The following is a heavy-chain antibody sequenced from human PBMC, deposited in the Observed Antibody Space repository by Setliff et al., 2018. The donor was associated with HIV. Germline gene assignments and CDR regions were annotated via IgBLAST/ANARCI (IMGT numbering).Heavy chain of an antibody. Sequence: PSETLSLTCTISGGSISSDHWSWIRQPAGEGLEWIGRIYGSGNTNYNPSLKSRVTMSLDTSKNQFSLKLSSVTAADTAVYYCARISRGSFDYWGRGTQVTVSS. CDR3: ARISRGSFDY. V-gene: IGHV4-4*07. D-gene: IGHD2-15*01. J-gene: IGHJ4*02. CDR2: IYGSGNT. CDR1: GGSISSDH.